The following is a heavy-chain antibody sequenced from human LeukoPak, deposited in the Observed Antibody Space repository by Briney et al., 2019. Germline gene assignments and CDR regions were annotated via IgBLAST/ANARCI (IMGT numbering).Heavy chain of an antibody. CDR3: ARGEKYQLFSFDY. D-gene: IGHD2-2*01. V-gene: IGHV4-59*01. Sequence: SETLSLTCTVSGGSISSYSWSWIRQPPGKGLEWIGYIYYSGSTNHNPSLKSRVTISVDTPKNHFSLKLSSVTAADTAVYFCARGEKYQLFSFDYWGQGTLATVSS. J-gene: IGHJ4*02. CDR1: GGSISSYS. CDR2: IYYSGST.